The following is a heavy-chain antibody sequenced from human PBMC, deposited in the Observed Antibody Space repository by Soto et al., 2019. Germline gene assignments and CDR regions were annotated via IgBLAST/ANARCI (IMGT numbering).Heavy chain of an antibody. V-gene: IGHV4-4*07. J-gene: IGHJ4*02. CDR3: VRASMPKAHFDS. CDR1: GGSIRGYY. CDR2: MHTSGST. D-gene: IGHD2-2*01. Sequence: QMQLQESGPGLVKPSETLSLTCTVSGGSIRGYYSSWIRQSAGMRLEWIGRMHTSGSTNYNPSLKSRVTIPVDMSKNQISLKLTSVTAADTALYYCVRASMPKAHFDSWGQGTLVTVSS.